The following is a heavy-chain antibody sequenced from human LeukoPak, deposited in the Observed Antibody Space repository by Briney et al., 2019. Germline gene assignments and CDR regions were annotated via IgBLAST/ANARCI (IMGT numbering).Heavy chain of an antibody. J-gene: IGHJ4*02. CDR1: GGTFSSYA. Sequence: SVKVSCKASGGTFSSYAISWVRQAPGQGFEWMGGIIPIFGTANYAQKFQGRVTITADESTSTAYMELSSLRSEDTAVYYCATSGSSGYFDYWGQGTLVTVSS. CDR2: IIPIFGTA. D-gene: IGHD3-10*01. V-gene: IGHV1-69*01. CDR3: ATSGSSGYFDY.